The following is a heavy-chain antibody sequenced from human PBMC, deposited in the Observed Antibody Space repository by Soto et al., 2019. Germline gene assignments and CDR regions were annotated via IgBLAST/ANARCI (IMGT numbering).Heavy chain of an antibody. CDR3: ARARDGYNFLYEPT. Sequence: VGSLRHSYAASGFTVGSHYMSRVLQLPGKWLEXVSXXYXXGXTXXXDXXXGRFTISRDNSKNTLYLQMNSLRAEDTAVYYCARARDGYNFLYEPTWGQGTLVTVSS. D-gene: IGHD5-12*01. V-gene: IGHV3-53*01. J-gene: IGHJ1*01. CDR1: GFTVGSHY. CDR2: XYXXGXT.